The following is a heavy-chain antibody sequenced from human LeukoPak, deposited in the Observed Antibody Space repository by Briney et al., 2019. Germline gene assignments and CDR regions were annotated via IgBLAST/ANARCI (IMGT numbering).Heavy chain of an antibody. D-gene: IGHD3-22*01. CDR3: AEDFSYYDSSGSGPDY. J-gene: IGHJ4*02. CDR2: IWYDGSNK. Sequence: GRSLRLSCAASGFTFSSYGMHWVRQAPGKGLEWVAVIWYDGSNKHYTDSVKGRFTIFRDNSKNTLYLQMNSLRAEDTAVYYCAEDFSYYDSSGSGPDYWGQGTLVTVSS. CDR1: GFTFSSYG. V-gene: IGHV3-33*06.